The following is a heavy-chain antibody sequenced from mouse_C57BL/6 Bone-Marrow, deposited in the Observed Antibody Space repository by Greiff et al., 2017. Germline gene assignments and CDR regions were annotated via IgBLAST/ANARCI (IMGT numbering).Heavy chain of an antibody. CDR1: GFTFSSYA. Sequence: EVKLVESGGGLVKPGGSLKLSCAASGFTFSSYAMSWVRQTPEKRLEWVATISDGGSYTYYPDNVKGRFTISRDNAKNNLYLQMSHLKSEDTAMYYCARPSYYSYWWVAWFAYWGQGTLVTVSA. CDR2: ISDGGSYT. CDR3: ARPSYYSYWWVAWFAY. V-gene: IGHV5-4*03. D-gene: IGHD2-12*01. J-gene: IGHJ3*01.